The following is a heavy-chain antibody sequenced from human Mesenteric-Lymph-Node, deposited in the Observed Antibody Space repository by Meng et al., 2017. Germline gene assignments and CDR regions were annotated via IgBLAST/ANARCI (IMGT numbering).Heavy chain of an antibody. CDR1: GFTFNSYA. CDR3: AKDRVVESTGDAFDI. CDR2: ISSDGNNK. Sequence: GESLKISCAASGFTFNSYAMHWVRQAPDKGLEWVTIISSDGNNKHYADPVKGRFTVSRDNSKSTLYLHMDIVRAEDTAIYHCAKDRVVESTGDAFDIWGRGTMVTVSS. V-gene: IGHV3-30*07. D-gene: IGHD1-26*01. J-gene: IGHJ3*02.